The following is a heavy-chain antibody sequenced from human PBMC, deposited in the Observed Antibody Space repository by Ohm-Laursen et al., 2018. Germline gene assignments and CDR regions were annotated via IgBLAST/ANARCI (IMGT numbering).Heavy chain of an antibody. D-gene: IGHD5-24*01. V-gene: IGHV1-2*02. CDR3: ARDRRDGYRFDY. CDR1: GYTFTGYY. CDR2: INPTSGGT. Sequence: ASVKVSCKASGYTFTGYYMHWVRQAPGQGLEWMGWINPTSGGTNYAQKFQGRVTMTRDTSISTAYMELSRLRSDDTAVYYCARDRRDGYRFDYWGQGTLVTVSS. J-gene: IGHJ4*02.